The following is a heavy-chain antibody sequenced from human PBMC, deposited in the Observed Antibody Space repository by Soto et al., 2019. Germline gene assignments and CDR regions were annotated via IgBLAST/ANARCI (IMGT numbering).Heavy chain of an antibody. V-gene: IGHV3-11*05. CDR3: ARDHHRYSGYDYVDY. CDR2: ISSSSSYT. D-gene: IGHD5-12*01. CDR1: GFTFSDYY. J-gene: IGHJ4*02. Sequence: QVQLVESGGGLVKPGGSLRLSCAASGFTFSDYYMSWIRQAPGKGLEWVSYISSSSSYTNYADSVKGRFTISRDNAKNSLYLQMNSLSAEDTAVYYCARDHHRYSGYDYVDYWGQGTLVNVSS.